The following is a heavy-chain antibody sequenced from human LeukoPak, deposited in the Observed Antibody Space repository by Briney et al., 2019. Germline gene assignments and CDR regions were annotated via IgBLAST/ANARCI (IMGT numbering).Heavy chain of an antibody. CDR1: GFTFSSYS. J-gene: IGHJ6*02. CDR2: ISSSSSYI. D-gene: IGHD6-13*01. CDR3: ASVDSSYGMDV. Sequence: GGSLRLSCAASGFTFSSYSMNWVRQAPGKGLEWVSSISSSSSYIYYADSVKGRFTISRDNAKNSLYLQMNSLRAEDTAVYYCASVDSSYGMDVWGQGTTVTVSS. V-gene: IGHV3-21*01.